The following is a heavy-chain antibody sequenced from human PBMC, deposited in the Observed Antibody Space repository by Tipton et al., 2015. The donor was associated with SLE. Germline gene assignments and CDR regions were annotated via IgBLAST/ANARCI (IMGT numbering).Heavy chain of an antibody. J-gene: IGHJ6*03. Sequence: TLSLTCTVSGGSIRSGGYYWSWIRQRPGQGLEWIGYISNGVSTDYNPSLKSRVSISGDTSKNQLSLKLTSVTAADTAVYYCARVFIFGESLAPQYYYMDVWGKGTTVTVSS. CDR3: ARVFIFGESLAPQYYYMDV. CDR2: ISNGVST. D-gene: IGHD3-3*01. CDR1: GGSIRSGGYY. V-gene: IGHV4-31*03.